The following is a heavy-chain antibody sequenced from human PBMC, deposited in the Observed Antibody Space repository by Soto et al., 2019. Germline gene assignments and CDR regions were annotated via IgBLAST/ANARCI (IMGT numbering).Heavy chain of an antibody. D-gene: IGHD2-2*01. CDR2: ISGSGGST. J-gene: IGHJ3*02. Sequence: GGSLRLSCAASGFTFSSYAMSWVHQAPGKGLEWVSAISGSGGSTYYADSVKGRFTISRDNSKNTLYLQMNSLRAEDTAVYYCAKGPEARGGRYCSSTSCWAFDIWGQGTMVTVSS. CDR3: AKGPEARGGRYCSSTSCWAFDI. CDR1: GFTFSSYA. V-gene: IGHV3-23*01.